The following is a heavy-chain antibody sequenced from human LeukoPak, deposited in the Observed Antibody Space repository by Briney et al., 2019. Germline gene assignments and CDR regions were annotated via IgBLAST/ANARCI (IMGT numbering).Heavy chain of an antibody. CDR1: GFTFSNYW. J-gene: IGHJ5*02. CDR2: IKQDGSEK. CDR3: ARAPDPWLQLT. Sequence: GGSLRLSCAASGFTFSNYWMIWVRQAPGEGLEWVGNIKQDGSEKRYADSVRGRFSISRDNAQTSLYLQMNSLRAEDTAVYYCARAPDPWLQLTWGQGTLVTVSS. V-gene: IGHV3-7*05. D-gene: IGHD5-24*01.